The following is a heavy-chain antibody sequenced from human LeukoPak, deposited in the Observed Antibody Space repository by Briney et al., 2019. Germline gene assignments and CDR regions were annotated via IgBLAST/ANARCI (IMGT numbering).Heavy chain of an antibody. V-gene: IGHV1-3*01. D-gene: IGHD6-19*01. Sequence: GAPVKVSCKASGYTFTSYAIHWVRQAPGQRLEWMGWFNSDTGNTDYSQKFQGRVTISRDTSANTAYMELNRLRPEDTAVFYCVRGGPNKSGWTLDYWGQGTLVTVSS. CDR3: VRGGPNKSGWTLDY. CDR1: GYTFTSYA. J-gene: IGHJ4*02. CDR2: FNSDTGNT.